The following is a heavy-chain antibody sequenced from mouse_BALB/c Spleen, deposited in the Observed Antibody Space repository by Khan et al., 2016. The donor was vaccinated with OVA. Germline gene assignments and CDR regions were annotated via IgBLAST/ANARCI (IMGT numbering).Heavy chain of an antibody. D-gene: IGHD2-2*01. CDR3: VRGPGYGYDDYYFDY. CDR1: GFTFSSNA. J-gene: IGHJ2*01. Sequence: EVELVESGGGLVKPGGSLKFSCAASGFTFSSNAMSWVRQTPEKRLEWVASVSRGGGTYYPDSVKGRFTISRDNARNILYLQMSSLRSEDTAMFYCVRGPGYGYDDYYFDYWGQGTTLTVSS. CDR2: VSRGGGT. V-gene: IGHV5-6-5*01.